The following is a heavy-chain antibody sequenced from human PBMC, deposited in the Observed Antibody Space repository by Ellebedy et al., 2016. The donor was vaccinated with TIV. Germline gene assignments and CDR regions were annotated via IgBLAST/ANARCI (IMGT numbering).Heavy chain of an antibody. CDR2: IYYSGST. Sequence: MPSETLSLTCTVSGGSISSGGYYWSWIRQHPGKGLEWIGYIYYSGSTNYNPPLKSRVTISVGTSKNQFSLRLSSVTAADTAVYYCASGPNQYFFDYWGQGTLVTVSS. CDR1: GGSISSGGYY. D-gene: IGHD1-14*01. J-gene: IGHJ4*02. CDR3: ASGPNQYFFDY. V-gene: IGHV4-61*08.